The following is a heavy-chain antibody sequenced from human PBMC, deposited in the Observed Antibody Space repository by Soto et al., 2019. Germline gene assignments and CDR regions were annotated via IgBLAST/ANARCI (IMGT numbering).Heavy chain of an antibody. Sequence: DVQLVESGGGLVQPGRSLRLSCAASGFTFDDYAMHWVRQAPGKGLEWVSGISWNSGSIGYADSVKGRFTISRDNAKNSLYLQMNSLRAEDTALYYCAKGLEAAAGKAYWGQGTLVTVSS. J-gene: IGHJ4*02. V-gene: IGHV3-9*01. CDR2: ISWNSGSI. D-gene: IGHD6-13*01. CDR1: GFTFDDYA. CDR3: AKGLEAAAGKAY.